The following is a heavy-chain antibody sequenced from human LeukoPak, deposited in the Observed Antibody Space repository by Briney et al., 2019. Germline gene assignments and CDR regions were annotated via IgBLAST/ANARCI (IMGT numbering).Heavy chain of an antibody. CDR1: GGSISSYY. Sequence: SETLSLTCTVSGGSISSYYRSWIRQPPGKGLEWIGYIYYSGSTNYNPSLKSRVTISVDTSKNQFSLKLSSVTAADTAVYYCARDRTPPRPNGYYYYYGMDVWGQGTTVTVSS. CDR2: IYYSGST. V-gene: IGHV4-59*01. J-gene: IGHJ6*02. CDR3: ARDRTPPRPNGYYYYYGMDV.